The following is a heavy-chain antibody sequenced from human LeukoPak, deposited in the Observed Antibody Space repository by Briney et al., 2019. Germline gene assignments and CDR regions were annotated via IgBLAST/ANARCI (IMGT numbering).Heavy chain of an antibody. D-gene: IGHD3-22*01. CDR1: GGSFSGYY. CDR3: ASATYYYDGSGYYSGYYFDY. J-gene: IGHJ4*02. Sequence: SETLSLTCAVYGGSFSGYYWSWIRQPPGKGLEWIGEINHSGSTNYNPSLKSRVTISVDTSKSQFSLKLSSVTAADTAVYYCASATYYYDGSGYYSGYYFDYWGQGTLVTVSS. CDR2: INHSGST. V-gene: IGHV4-34*01.